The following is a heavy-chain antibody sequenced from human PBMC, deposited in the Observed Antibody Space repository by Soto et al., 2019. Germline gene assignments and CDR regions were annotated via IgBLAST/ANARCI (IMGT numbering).Heavy chain of an antibody. D-gene: IGHD3-10*01. CDR1: GLSVSNNY. Sequence: EVQLVESGGGLVQPGGSLRLSCGASGLSVSNNYMTWVRQAPGKGLEWVSGFYDGDFTYYADSVKGRFTISRDNSKNNLYLQMNSLRVDDTAVYYSARGWFFIDFWGQGTLVTVSS. CDR3: ARGWFFIDF. V-gene: IGHV3-66*01. J-gene: IGHJ4*02. CDR2: FYDGDFT.